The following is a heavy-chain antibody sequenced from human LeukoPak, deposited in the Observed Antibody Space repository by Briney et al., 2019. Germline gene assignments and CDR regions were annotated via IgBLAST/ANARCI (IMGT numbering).Heavy chain of an antibody. D-gene: IGHD1-26*01. J-gene: IGHJ3*02. CDR1: GGSISSYY. CDR3: ARVIVGASRSGAFDI. CDR2: IYYSGST. Sequence: PSETLSLTCTVSGGSISSYYWSWIRQPPGKGLEWIGYIYYSGSTNYNPSLKSRVTISVDTSKNQFSLKLSSVTAADTAVYYCARVIVGASRSGAFDIWGQGTMVTVSS. V-gene: IGHV4-59*01.